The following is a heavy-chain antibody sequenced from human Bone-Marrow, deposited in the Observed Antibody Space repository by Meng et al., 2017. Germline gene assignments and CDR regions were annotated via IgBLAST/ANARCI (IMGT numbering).Heavy chain of an antibody. CDR3: ARAYDIPINDY. CDR1: GFTFSSYA. J-gene: IGHJ4*02. Sequence: GGSLRLSGAASGFTFSSYAMHSVRQAPGKGLEWVAVISYDGSNKYYADSVNGRFTISRDNSKNTLYLQMNSLRAEDTAVYYCARAYDIPINDYWGQGTLVTVSS. V-gene: IGHV3-30*04. CDR2: ISYDGSNK. D-gene: IGHD3-9*01.